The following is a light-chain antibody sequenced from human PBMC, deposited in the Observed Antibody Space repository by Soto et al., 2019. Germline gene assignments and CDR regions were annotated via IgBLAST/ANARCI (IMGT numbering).Light chain of an antibody. V-gene: IGLV2-8*01. CDR3: SSYAGSHIYVV. J-gene: IGLJ2*01. Sequence: QSALTQPPSASGSPGQSVTISCTGTSSDVGGYNYVSWYQQYPGTAPKLILYEVSMRPSGVPDRFSGSKSGNTASLTVSGLQAEDEADYYCSSYAGSHIYVVFGGGTKLTVL. CDR1: SSDVGGYNY. CDR2: EVS.